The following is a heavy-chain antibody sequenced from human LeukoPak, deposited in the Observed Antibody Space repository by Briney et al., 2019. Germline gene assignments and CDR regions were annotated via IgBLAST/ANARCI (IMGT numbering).Heavy chain of an antibody. D-gene: IGHD4-17*01. V-gene: IGHV4-39*01. CDR2: IYYNGGT. Sequence: PSETLSLTCAVSGAFIDTTSYYCGWIRQPPGKGLEWSGSIYYNGGTHYNPSLKSRVTISEDTAKNQFSLKLSSVTAADTAVYYCAIDYGDYPDYWGQGTLVSVSS. J-gene: IGHJ4*02. CDR3: AIDYGDYPDY. CDR1: GAFIDTTSYY.